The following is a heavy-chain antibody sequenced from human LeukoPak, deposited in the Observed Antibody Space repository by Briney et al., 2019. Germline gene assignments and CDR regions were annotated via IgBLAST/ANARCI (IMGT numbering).Heavy chain of an antibody. D-gene: IGHD6-13*01. J-gene: IGHJ4*02. V-gene: IGHV1-69*04. CDR2: IIPILGIA. CDR1: GGTFSSYA. CDR3: ASTGSSSSWYGGY. Sequence: ASVKVSCKASGGTFSSYAISWVRQAPGQGLEWMGRIIPILGIANYAQKFQGRVTITADKSTSTAYMELSSLRSEDTAVYYCASTGSSSSWYGGYWGQGTLVTVSS.